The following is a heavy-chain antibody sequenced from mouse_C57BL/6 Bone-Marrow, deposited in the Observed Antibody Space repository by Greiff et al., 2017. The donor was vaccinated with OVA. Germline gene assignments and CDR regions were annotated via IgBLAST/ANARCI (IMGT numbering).Heavy chain of an antibody. J-gene: IGHJ2*01. CDR3: DMMVTHLDY. Sequence: QVQLQQPGAELVKPGASVKLSCKASGYTFTSYWMHWVKQRPGQGLEWIGMIHPNSGSTNYNEKFKSRATLTVDKSSSTAYMQLSSLTSEDSAVYYCDMMVTHLDYWGQGTTLTVSS. CDR1: GYTFTSYW. CDR2: IHPNSGST. D-gene: IGHD2-3*01. V-gene: IGHV1-64*01.